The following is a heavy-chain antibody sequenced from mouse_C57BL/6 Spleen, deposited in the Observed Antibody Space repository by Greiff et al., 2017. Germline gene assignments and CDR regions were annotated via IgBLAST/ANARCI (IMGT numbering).Heavy chain of an antibody. CDR1: GYTFTDYN. V-gene: IGHV1-22*01. J-gene: IGHJ2*01. D-gene: IGHD1-1*01. CDR3: ARSGYYGSSYVDD. CDR2: INPNNGGT. Sequence: VQLQQSGPELVKPGASVKMSCKASGYTFTDYNMHWVKQSHGKSLEWIGYINPNNGGTSYNQKFKGKATLTVNKSSSTAYMELRSLTSEDSAVYYCARSGYYGSSYVDDWGKGTTLTVSS.